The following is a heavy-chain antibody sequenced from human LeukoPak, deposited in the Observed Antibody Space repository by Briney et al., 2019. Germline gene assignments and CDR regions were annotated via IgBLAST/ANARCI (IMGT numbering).Heavy chain of an antibody. CDR2: IYPGDSDT. CDR1: GYSFSTYR. J-gene: IGHJ3*02. Sequence: GESLKISCKRSGYSFSTYRFGWVRQMSGKDLEWMGIIYPGDSDTRYSPSFQGQVTISADRSITTAYLQWSSLKASDTAMYYCASLNNSLDTFDIWGQGTMVTVSS. D-gene: IGHD2/OR15-2a*01. CDR3: ASLNNSLDTFDI. V-gene: IGHV5-51*01.